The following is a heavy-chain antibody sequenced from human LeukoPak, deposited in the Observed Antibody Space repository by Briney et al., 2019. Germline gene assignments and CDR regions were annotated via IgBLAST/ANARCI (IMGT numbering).Heavy chain of an antibody. Sequence: GESLKISCKGSGYNFANYWIGWVRQMPGKGLEWMGIIYSGDSDARYSPSFQGQVTFSVDTSISTVYLQWTYLKASDSAMYYCARREASANFDYWGQGTLVTVSS. D-gene: IGHD2-15*01. CDR1: GYNFANYW. V-gene: IGHV5-51*01. J-gene: IGHJ4*02. CDR3: ARREASANFDY. CDR2: IYSGDSDA.